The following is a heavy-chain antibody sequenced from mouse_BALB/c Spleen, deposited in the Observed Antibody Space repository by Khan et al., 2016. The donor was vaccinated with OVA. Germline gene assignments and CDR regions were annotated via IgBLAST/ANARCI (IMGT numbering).Heavy chain of an antibody. V-gene: IGHV1S41*01. D-gene: IGHD1-1*01. CDR1: GYTFTSYW. CDR2: IGHGSGSD. CDR3: ARSNYYGLGLYAMDY. J-gene: IGHJ4*01. Sequence: DLVEPGASVKLSCKASGYTFTSYWINWIKERPGQGLEWIGQIGHGSGSDYYNELFKGKATLTVDTSSSTVDIQLSSLSSEDSTFYFCARSNYYGLGLYAMDYWGPGTSVTVSS.